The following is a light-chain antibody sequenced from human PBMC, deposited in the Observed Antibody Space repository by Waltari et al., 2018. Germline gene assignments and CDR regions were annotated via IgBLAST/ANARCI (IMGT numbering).Light chain of an antibody. CDR1: QSVSSY. Sequence: ELVSTQSPATLPLSPGERATPACRASQSVSSYLAWYQQKPCPAPRLLIYDASNRDTGIPARFSGSGSGTDFTLTISSLEPEDFAVYYCQQRSNWPPTFGQGTKVEIK. CDR3: QQRSNWPPT. V-gene: IGKV3-11*01. CDR2: DAS. J-gene: IGKJ1*01.